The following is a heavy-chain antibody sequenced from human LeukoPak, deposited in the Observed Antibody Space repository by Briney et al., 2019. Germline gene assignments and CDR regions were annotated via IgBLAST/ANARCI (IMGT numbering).Heavy chain of an antibody. CDR1: GFTFSSYE. V-gene: IGHV3-48*03. CDR2: ISSSGSTI. D-gene: IGHD3-22*01. CDR3: ASTHYYDPLFDI. J-gene: IGHJ3*02. Sequence: GSLRLSCAASGFTFSSYEMNWVRQAPGKGLEWVSYISSSGSTIYYADSVKGRFTISRDNAKNSLYLQMNSRRAEDTAVYYCASTHYYDPLFDIWGQGTMVTVSS.